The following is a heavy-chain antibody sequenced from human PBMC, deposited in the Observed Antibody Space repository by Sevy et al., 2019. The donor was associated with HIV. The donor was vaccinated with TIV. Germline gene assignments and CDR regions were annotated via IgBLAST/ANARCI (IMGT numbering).Heavy chain of an antibody. Sequence: GGSLRLSCAASGFTFSSYAMSWVRQAPGKGLEWVSAISGSGGSTYYADSVKGRFTISRDNSKNTLYLHMNSLRTDDTALYYCAKNTAAVGVGGFDYWGQGALVTVSS. V-gene: IGHV3-23*01. CDR2: ISGSGGST. CDR3: AKNTAAVGVGGFDY. CDR1: GFTFSSYA. J-gene: IGHJ4*02. D-gene: IGHD2-8*01.